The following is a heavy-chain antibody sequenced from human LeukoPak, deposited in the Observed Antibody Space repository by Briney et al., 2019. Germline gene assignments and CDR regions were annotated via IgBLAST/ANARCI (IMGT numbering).Heavy chain of an antibody. J-gene: IGHJ6*03. CDR2: IRYDGSNK. CDR1: EFTFSSYG. V-gene: IGHV3-30*02. Sequence: PGGSLRLSCAASEFTFSSYGMHWVRQAPGKGLEWVAFIRYDGSNKYYADSVKGRFTISRDNSKNTLYLQMNSLRAEDTAVYYCAKGSKEVLFTRDHCMDVWGKGTTVTISS. CDR3: AKGSKEVLFTRDHCMDV. D-gene: IGHD3-3*01.